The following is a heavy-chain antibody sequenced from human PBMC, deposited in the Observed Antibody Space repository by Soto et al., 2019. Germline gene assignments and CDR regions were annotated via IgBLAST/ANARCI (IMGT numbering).Heavy chain of an antibody. D-gene: IGHD3-10*01. V-gene: IGHV4-31*03. CDR3: ARDYNRRPVGWFDP. J-gene: IGHJ5*02. CDR2: INYSGRT. CDR1: GGSISSGGYY. Sequence: QVQLQESGPGLVKPSQTLSLTCTVSGGSISSGGYYWSWIRQHPGKGLEWIGHINYSGRTYYNSSRKSRVSISVDTSKNQFSLKLSSVTAADTAIYFCARDYNRRPVGWFDPWGQGTLVTVSS.